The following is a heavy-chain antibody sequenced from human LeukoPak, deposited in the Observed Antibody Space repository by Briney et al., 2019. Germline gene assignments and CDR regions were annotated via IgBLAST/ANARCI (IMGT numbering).Heavy chain of an antibody. D-gene: IGHD6-13*01. CDR2: IYTSGST. CDR3: AAAGGASYYYYGMDA. J-gene: IGHJ6*02. V-gene: IGHV4-61*02. CDR1: GGSISSGSYY. Sequence: SETLSLTCTVSGGSISSGSYYWSWIRQPAGKGLEWIGRIYTSGSTNYNPSLKSRVTISVDTSKNQFSLKLSSVTAADTAVYYCAAAGGASYYYYGMDAWGQGTTVTVSS.